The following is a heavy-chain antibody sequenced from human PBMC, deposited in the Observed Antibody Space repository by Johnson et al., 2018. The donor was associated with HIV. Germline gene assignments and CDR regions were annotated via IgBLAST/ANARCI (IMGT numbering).Heavy chain of an antibody. CDR3: ATDRGGRYDAFHI. CDR1: GFIVSSNY. J-gene: IGHJ3*02. CDR2: IYSGGST. V-gene: IGHV3-53*01. D-gene: IGHD3-16*01. Sequence: VQLVESGGGLIQPGGSLRLSCAVSGFIVSSNYMSWVRQAPGKGLEWVSVIYSGGSTHYADSVKGRFTISRDYSKNTLYLQMNSLRGEDTAVYYCATDRGGRYDAFHIWGQGTMVTVSS.